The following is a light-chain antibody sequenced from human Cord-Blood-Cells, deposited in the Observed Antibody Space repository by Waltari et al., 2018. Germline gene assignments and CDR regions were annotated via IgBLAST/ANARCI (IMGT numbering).Light chain of an antibody. CDR2: DAS. Sequence: EIVLTQSPATLSLSPGERATLSCGASQSVSSYLAWYQQKPGQPPRLLSYDASNRATGIPARFSGSVSGTDFTLTISSLEPEDFAVYDCQQRSNWPPLTFGGGTKVEIK. V-gene: IGKV3-11*01. CDR3: QQRSNWPPLT. J-gene: IGKJ4*01. CDR1: QSVSSY.